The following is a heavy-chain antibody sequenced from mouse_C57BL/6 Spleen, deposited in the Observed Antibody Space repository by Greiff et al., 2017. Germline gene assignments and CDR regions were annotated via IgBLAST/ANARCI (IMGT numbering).Heavy chain of an antibody. V-gene: IGHV5-17*01. Sequence: EVKLVESGGGLVKPGGSLKLSCAASGFTFSDYGMHWVRQAPEKGLEWVAYISSGSSTIYYADTVKGRFTISRDNANDTLFLQMTSLMSEDTAMYYCARGNYYGSSYYAMDYWGQGTSDSVSS. CDR1: GFTFSDYG. D-gene: IGHD1-1*01. J-gene: IGHJ4*01. CDR2: ISSGSSTI. CDR3: ARGNYYGSSYYAMDY.